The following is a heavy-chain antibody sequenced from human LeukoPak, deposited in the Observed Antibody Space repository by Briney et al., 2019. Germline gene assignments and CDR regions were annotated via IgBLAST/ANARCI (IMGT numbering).Heavy chain of an antibody. CDR2: INHNGNVN. V-gene: IGHV3-7*03. CDR1: GFTFRTYA. Sequence: GGSLRLSCAASGFTFRTYAMSWARQAPGKGLEWVASINHNGNVNYYVDSVKGRFTISRDDAKNSLYLQMSNLRAEDTAVYFCARGGGLDVWGQGATVTVSS. J-gene: IGHJ6*02. CDR3: ARGGGLDV. D-gene: IGHD3-16*01.